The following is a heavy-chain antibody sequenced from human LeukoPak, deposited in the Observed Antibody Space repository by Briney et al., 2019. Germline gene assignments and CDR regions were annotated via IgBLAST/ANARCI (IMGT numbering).Heavy chain of an antibody. V-gene: IGHV4-61*02. CDR2: IYTSGST. D-gene: IGHD5-12*01. Sequence: SETLSLTCTVSGGSISSSSYYWSWIRQPAGKGLEWIGRIYTSGSTNYNPSLKSRVTMSVDTSKNQFSLKLSSVTAADTAVYYCARDHGGYVDYYYYYMDVWGKGTTVTISS. J-gene: IGHJ6*03. CDR1: GGSISSSSYY. CDR3: ARDHGGYVDYYYYYMDV.